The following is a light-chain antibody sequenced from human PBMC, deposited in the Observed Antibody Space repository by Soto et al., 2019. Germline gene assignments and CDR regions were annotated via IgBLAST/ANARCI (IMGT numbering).Light chain of an antibody. CDR1: QSVKSSY. J-gene: IGKJ1*01. V-gene: IGKV3-20*01. CDR2: GVS. CDR3: QQDANSPRT. Sequence: ETVLTQSPGTLSLSPGERAILSCRAIQSVKSSYLAWYQQKPGQAPRLPIYGVSTRATGTPDRFSGSGSGTDFTLTISRLEPEDFAVYYCQQDANSPRTFGQGTKV.